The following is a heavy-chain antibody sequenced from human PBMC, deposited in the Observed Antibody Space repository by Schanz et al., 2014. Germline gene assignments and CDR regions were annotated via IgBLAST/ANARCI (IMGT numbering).Heavy chain of an antibody. J-gene: IGHJ4*02. D-gene: IGHD5-18*01. Sequence: EVQLVESGGGLVQPGGSLRLSCAASGFSFGTYAMSWVRQAPGKGLLWVSSISGTGGDDTYYADSVKGRFTISRDNSKNTLFLQMNSLRAEDTAVYYCAKDAENTAMITDYFDYWGQGTLVTVSS. V-gene: IGHV3-23*04. CDR1: GFSFGTYA. CDR2: ISGTGGDDT. CDR3: AKDAENTAMITDYFDY.